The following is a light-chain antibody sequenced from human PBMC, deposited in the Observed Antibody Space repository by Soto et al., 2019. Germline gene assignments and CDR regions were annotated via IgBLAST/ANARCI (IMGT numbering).Light chain of an antibody. J-gene: IGLJ2*01. CDR2: DVN. Sequence: QSALTQPASVSGSPGQSITISCTGTSSDIGGYNYVSWYQQHPGKAPKVMIYDVNNRPSGVSNRFSGSKSGNTAALTISGRQAEDEADYYCSSYTSSGALVVFGGGTKLTVL. CDR1: SSDIGGYNY. CDR3: SSYTSSGALVV. V-gene: IGLV2-14*01.